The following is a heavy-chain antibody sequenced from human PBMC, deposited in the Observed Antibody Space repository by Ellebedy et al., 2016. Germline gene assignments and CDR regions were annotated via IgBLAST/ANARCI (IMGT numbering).Heavy chain of an antibody. CDR1: GFTFSSRW. J-gene: IGHJ6*02. CDR2: ISSDGSIT. V-gene: IGHV3-74*01. CDR3: AKGGDGGTWGINYYYYYSMDV. D-gene: IGHD5-24*01. Sequence: GESLKISCVGSGFTFSSRWMHWVRQAPGKGLVWVSRISSDGSITNYADSVKGRFTISRDNGKNTLYLQMNSLRVEDTATYYCAKGGDGGTWGINYYYYYSMDVWGQGTTVTVSS.